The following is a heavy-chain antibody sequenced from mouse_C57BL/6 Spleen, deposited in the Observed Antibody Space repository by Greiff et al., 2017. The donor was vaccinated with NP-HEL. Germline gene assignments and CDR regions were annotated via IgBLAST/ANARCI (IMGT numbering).Heavy chain of an antibody. Sequence: VQLQQSGAELVRPGASVKLSCTASGFNIKDDYMHWVKQRPEQGLEWIGWIDPENGDTEYASKFQGKATITADTSSNTAYLQLSSLTSEDTAVYYCTTLTAQATGDYWGQGTTLTVSS. CDR2: IDPENGDT. J-gene: IGHJ2*01. CDR3: TTLTAQATGDY. CDR1: GFNIKDDY. D-gene: IGHD3-2*02. V-gene: IGHV14-4*01.